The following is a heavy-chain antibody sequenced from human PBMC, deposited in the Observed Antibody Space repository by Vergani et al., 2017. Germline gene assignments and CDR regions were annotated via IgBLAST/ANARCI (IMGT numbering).Heavy chain of an antibody. CDR1: GYSISSGYY. Sequence: VQLQESGPGLVKPSETLSLTCTVSGYSISSGYYWGWIRQPPGKGLEWIGSIYHSGSTYYNPSLKSRVTISVDTSKNQFSLRLSSVTAADTAVYYCARDVGYCSSTSCYGRVYWGQGTLVTVSS. CDR2: IYHSGST. CDR3: ARDVGYCSSTSCYGRVY. D-gene: IGHD2-2*01. V-gene: IGHV4-38-2*02. J-gene: IGHJ4*02.